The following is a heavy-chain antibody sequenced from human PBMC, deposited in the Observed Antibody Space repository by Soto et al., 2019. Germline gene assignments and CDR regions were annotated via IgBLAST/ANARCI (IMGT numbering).Heavy chain of an antibody. CDR1: GFTFRSYV. Sequence: QVQLVESGGGVVQPGTSLRVSCVGSGFTFRSYVIHWVRQALGKGLEWVALTSYDGSGKYYGDSVRGRFTISRDNSRNTVDLQMDSLRLEDTALYYCARWGTTGGLDVWGQGTLVSVSS. CDR3: ARWGTTGGLDV. J-gene: IGHJ1*01. V-gene: IGHV3-30*19. CDR2: TSYDGSGK. D-gene: IGHD3-16*01.